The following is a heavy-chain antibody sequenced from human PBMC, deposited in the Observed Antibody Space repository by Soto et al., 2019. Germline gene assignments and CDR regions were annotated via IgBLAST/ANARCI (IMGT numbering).Heavy chain of an antibody. D-gene: IGHD3-9*01. CDR1: GFTFSTYA. CDR2: IGADGHET. CDR3: ARKGLPPGYNNWFDP. J-gene: IGHJ5*02. Sequence: GGSLRLSCAASGFTFSTYAMTWVRQAPGKGLEWVATIGADGHETPYADSVRGRFIISRDNPKNMLYLQMYSLGADDTAIYYCARKGLPPGYNNWFDPWGQGTLVTVSS. V-gene: IGHV3-23*01.